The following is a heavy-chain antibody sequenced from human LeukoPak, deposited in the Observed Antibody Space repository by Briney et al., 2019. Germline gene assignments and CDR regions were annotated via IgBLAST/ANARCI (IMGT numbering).Heavy chain of an antibody. CDR1: GYSFTSYW. D-gene: IGHD2-8*01. CDR2: IYPGDSDT. CDR3: ARHMGYCTNGVCLYYYYYMDV. J-gene: IGHJ6*03. Sequence: GESLKISCKGSGYSFTSYWIGWVRQMPGKGLEWMGIIYPGDSDTRYSPSFHGQVTISADKSISTAYLQWSSLEASDTAMYYCARHMGYCTNGVCLYYYYYMDVWGKGTTVTVSS. V-gene: IGHV5-51*01.